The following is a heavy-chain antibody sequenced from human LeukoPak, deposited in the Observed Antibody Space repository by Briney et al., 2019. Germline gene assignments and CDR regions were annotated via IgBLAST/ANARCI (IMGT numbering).Heavy chain of an antibody. Sequence: GSLRLSCAASGFTFSSYWMSWVRQAPGKGLEWVANIKQDGSEKYYVDSVKGRFTISRDNAKNSLYLQMNSLRADDTAVYYCARVKEELVYFDNWGQGTLVTVSS. D-gene: IGHD6-13*01. J-gene: IGHJ4*02. V-gene: IGHV3-7*01. CDR1: GFTFSSYW. CDR3: ARVKEELVYFDN. CDR2: IKQDGSEK.